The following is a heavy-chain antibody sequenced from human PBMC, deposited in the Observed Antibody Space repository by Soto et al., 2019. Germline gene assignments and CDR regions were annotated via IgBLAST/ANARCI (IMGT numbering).Heavy chain of an antibody. CDR3: ANPGGFYYDSPDPNSDAFDI. CDR1: GLNISNLA. V-gene: IGHV3-23*01. Sequence: SMRLSYAAFGLNISNLAISRIRQNTGKGLEWVSAISGSGGSTYYADSVKGRFTISRDNSKNTLYLQMNSLRAEDTAVYYCANPGGFYYDSPDPNSDAFDIWAQGTMVTVSS. J-gene: IGHJ3*02. CDR2: ISGSGGST. D-gene: IGHD3-22*01.